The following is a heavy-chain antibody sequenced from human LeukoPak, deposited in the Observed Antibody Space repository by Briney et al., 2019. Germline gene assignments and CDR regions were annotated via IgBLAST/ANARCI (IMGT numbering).Heavy chain of an antibody. CDR3: AREGTGTTADAFDI. CDR1: GGSISSYC. D-gene: IGHD1-7*01. V-gene: IGHV4-59*01. J-gene: IGHJ3*02. CDR2: IYYSGST. Sequence: PSETQSLTCTVSGGSISSYCWSWIRQPPGKGLEWIGYIYYSGSTNYNPSLKSRVTISVDTSKNQFSLKLSSVTAADTAVYYCAREGTGTTADAFDIWGQGTMVTVSS.